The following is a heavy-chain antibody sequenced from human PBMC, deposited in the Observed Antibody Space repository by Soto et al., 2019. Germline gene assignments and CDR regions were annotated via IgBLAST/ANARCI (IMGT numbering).Heavy chain of an antibody. CDR1: GFTFSSYA. CDR3: ARDPLGGSYYVFDY. Sequence: QVQLVESGGGVVQPGRSLRLSCAASGFTFSSYAMHWVRQAPGKGLEWVAVISYDGSNKYYADSVKGRFTISRDNSKNTLYLQMNSLRAEDTAVYYCARDPLGGSYYVFDYWGQGTLVTVSS. V-gene: IGHV3-30-3*01. CDR2: ISYDGSNK. J-gene: IGHJ4*02. D-gene: IGHD1-26*01.